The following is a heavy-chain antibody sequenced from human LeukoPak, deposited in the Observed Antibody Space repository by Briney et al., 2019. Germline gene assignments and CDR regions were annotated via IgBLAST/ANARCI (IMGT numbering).Heavy chain of an antibody. CDR2: IRSKDYGGTT. J-gene: IGHJ4*02. V-gene: IGHV3-49*03. D-gene: IGHD3-22*01. CDR1: GFTFGDYA. Sequence: GGSLRLSCTASGFTFGDYAMSWLRQAPGKGLEWVGFIRSKDYGGTTEYVASVKGRFTISRDDSKSIAYLQMNSLKTEDTAVYYCTRHPLYYDSSGYFGLWGQGTLVTVSS. CDR3: TRHPLYYDSSGYFGL.